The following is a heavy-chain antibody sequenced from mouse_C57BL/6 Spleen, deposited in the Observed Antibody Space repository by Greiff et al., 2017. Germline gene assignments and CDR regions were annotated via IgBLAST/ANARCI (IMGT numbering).Heavy chain of an antibody. CDR3: ARGMVTTTFDY. D-gene: IGHD2-2*01. J-gene: IGHJ2*01. V-gene: IGHV1-50*01. Sequence: QVQLQQSGAELVKPGASVKLSCKASGYTFTSYWMQWVKQRPGQGLEWIGEIDPSDSYTNYNQKFKGKATLTVDTSSSTAYMQLSSLTSEDSAVYYCARGMVTTTFDYWGQGTTLTVSS. CDR1: GYTFTSYW. CDR2: IDPSDSYT.